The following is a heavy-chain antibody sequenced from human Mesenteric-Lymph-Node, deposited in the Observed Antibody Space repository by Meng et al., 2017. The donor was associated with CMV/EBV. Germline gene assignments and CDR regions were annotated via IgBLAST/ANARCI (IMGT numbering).Heavy chain of an antibody. Sequence: GSLRLSCTVYGGPFSGYYWSWIRQPPGKGLEWIGEINHSGSTNYNPSLKSRVTISVDTSKNQFSLKLSSVTAADTAVYYCARGGDLVATTTTDAFDIWGQGTMVTVSS. CDR3: ARGGDLVATTTTDAFDI. CDR2: INHSGST. D-gene: IGHD5-12*01. J-gene: IGHJ3*02. V-gene: IGHV4-34*01. CDR1: GGPFSGYY.